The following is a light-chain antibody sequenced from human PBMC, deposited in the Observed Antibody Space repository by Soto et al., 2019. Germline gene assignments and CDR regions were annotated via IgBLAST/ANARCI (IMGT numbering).Light chain of an antibody. J-gene: IGKJ1*01. V-gene: IGKV3-20*01. CDR2: GAS. CDR3: QQYNNWAGT. Sequence: EIVLTQSPGTLSLSPGERATLPCRPSQSVSSSYLAWYQQKPGQAPRLLIYGASSRATGIPDRFSGSGSGTDFTLTISRLEPEDFAVYYCQQYNNWAGTFGQGTKVDIK. CDR1: QSVSSSY.